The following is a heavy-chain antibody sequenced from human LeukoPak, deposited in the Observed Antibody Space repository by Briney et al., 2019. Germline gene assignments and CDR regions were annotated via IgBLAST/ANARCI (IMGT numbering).Heavy chain of an antibody. CDR3: ARTPTKYYYDSSGYYFYYYYGMDV. J-gene: IGHJ6*02. Sequence: GESLKISCKGSGYSFTNYWIGWVRQMPGKGLEWMGIIYPGDSDARYSPSFQGQVTISADKSISTAYLQWSSLKASDTAMYYCARTPTKYYYDSSGYYFYYYYGMDVWGQGTTVTVSS. D-gene: IGHD3-22*01. CDR2: IYPGDSDA. CDR1: GYSFTNYW. V-gene: IGHV5-51*01.